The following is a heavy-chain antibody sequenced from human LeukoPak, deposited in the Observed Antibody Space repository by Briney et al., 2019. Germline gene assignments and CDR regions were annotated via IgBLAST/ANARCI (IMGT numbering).Heavy chain of an antibody. CDR3: ARVGYYDSSGIHPPTAFDI. CDR2: INHSGST. V-gene: IGHV4-34*01. CDR1: GGSISSYY. D-gene: IGHD3-22*01. J-gene: IGHJ3*02. Sequence: PSETLSLTCTVSGGSISSYYWSWIRQPPGKGLEWIGEINHSGSTNYNPSLKSRVTISVDTSKNQFSLKLSSVTAADTAVYYCARVGYYDSSGIHPPTAFDIWGQGTMVTVSS.